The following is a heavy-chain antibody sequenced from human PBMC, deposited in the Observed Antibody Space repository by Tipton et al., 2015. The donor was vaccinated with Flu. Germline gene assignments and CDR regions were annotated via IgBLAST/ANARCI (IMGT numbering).Heavy chain of an antibody. Sequence: GLVKPSQTLSLTCAISGDSVSSNSAAWNWIRQSPSRGLEWLGRTYYRSKWYNDYAVSVKSRITINPDTSKNQFSLQLNSVTPEDTAVYYCARALIVVVPAATYTGYYYYYYMDVWGKGTTVTVSS. CDR3: ARALIVVVPAATYTGYYYYYYMDV. CDR2: TYYRSKWYN. CDR1: GDSVSSNSAA. D-gene: IGHD2-2*01. V-gene: IGHV6-1*01. J-gene: IGHJ6*03.